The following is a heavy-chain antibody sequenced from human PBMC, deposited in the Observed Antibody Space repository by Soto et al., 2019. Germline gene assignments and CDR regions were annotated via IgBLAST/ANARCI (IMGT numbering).Heavy chain of an antibody. J-gene: IGHJ5*02. Sequence: EVQLLDSGGGLVQPGGSLRLSCAASGFTFSSSAMSWVRQAPGKGLEWVSAVSGSGGTTYYADSVRGRFTISRDNAKNTLYLQMNSLRAEDTAIYCGARRTVDTIVTSGWCHYLDPWGQGTLVTVSS. CDR2: VSGSGGTT. D-gene: IGHD5-18*01. V-gene: IGHV3-23*01. CDR1: GFTFSSSA. CDR3: ARRTVDTIVTSGWCHYLDP.